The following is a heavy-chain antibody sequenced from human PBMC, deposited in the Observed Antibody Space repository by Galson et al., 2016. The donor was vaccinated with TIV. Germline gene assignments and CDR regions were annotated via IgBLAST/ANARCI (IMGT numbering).Heavy chain of an antibody. Sequence: SLRLSCAVSGFGSTFSRHYMSWVRQAPGKGLEWVAKIEPDGSGAYYVASVRGRFSVSRDNTKNSMSLQMNSLRAEDTAVYYCARIIGYWVGYYSMDVWGQGTTVTVSS. CDR3: ARIIGYWVGYYSMDV. J-gene: IGHJ6*02. D-gene: IGHD2-8*02. CDR1: GFGSTFSRHY. CDR2: IEPDGSGA. V-gene: IGHV3-7*01.